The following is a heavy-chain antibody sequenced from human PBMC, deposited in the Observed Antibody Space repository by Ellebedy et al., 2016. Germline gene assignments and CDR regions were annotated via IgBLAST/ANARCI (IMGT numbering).Heavy chain of an antibody. CDR1: GYRLTKYA. V-gene: IGHV1-3*01. D-gene: IGHD3-10*01. CDR2: INAGTGNT. J-gene: IGHJ3*01. CDR3: ARLGSGSYDAFDV. Sequence: ASVKVSCXASGYRLTKYAMHWVRQAPGQRLEWMGWINAGTGNTKYSEKFQGRVTLTTDTSASTTYMELSSLRSEDTAVYYCARLGSGSYDAFDVWGQGTMVTVSS.